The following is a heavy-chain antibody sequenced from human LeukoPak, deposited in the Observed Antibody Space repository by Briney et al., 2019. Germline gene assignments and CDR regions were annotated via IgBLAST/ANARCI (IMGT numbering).Heavy chain of an antibody. V-gene: IGHV3-48*02. CDR2: ISSSTSIT. CDR3: ARGGYGSGWIIEY. J-gene: IGHJ4*02. CDR1: GFTFSSYT. D-gene: IGHD6-19*01. Sequence: QPGGSLRLSCAASGFTFSSYTMNWVRQAPGKGLEWLSYISSSTSITNYADSVKGRFTISRDNAKNSLYLQMNSLRDEDTAVYYCARGGYGSGWIIEYWGQGALVTVSS.